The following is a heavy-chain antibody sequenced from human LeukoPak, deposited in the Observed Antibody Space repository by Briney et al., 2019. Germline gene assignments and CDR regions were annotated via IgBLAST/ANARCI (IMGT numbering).Heavy chain of an antibody. CDR3: AKDPSYYDILTGYSDY. CDR2: ISGSGGST. V-gene: IGHV3-23*01. Sequence: GGSLRLSCAASGFTFSSYAMSWVRQAPGKGLEWVSAISGSGGSTYYADSVKGRFTISRDNSKNTPHLQMNSLRAEDTAVYYCAKDPSYYDILTGYSDYWGQGTLVTVSS. D-gene: IGHD3-9*01. CDR1: GFTFSSYA. J-gene: IGHJ4*02.